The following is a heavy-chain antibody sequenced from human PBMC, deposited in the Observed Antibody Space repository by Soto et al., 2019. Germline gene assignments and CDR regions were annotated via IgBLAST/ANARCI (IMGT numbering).Heavy chain of an antibody. CDR3: ATAPETFSTAGYYVNWVAS. V-gene: IGHV4-39*01. CDR1: GASFTDGSLF. Sequence: SETLSLTCTVSGASFTDGSLFWGWIRQSPGKGVEWIASTYIGGMTYYNPSLRSRVTISVDTSKSQFSLRLNSVTAADTAVYYCATAPETFSTAGYYVNWVASWGHGTLVTVS. D-gene: IGHD3-22*01. CDR2: TYIGGMT. J-gene: IGHJ5*01.